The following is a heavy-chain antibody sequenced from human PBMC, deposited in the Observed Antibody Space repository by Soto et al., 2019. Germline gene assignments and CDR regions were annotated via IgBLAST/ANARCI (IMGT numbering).Heavy chain of an antibody. CDR1: GFTFGYYA. D-gene: IGHD2-2*01. J-gene: IGHJ4*02. V-gene: IGHV3-49*04. CDR2: IRSKAYGGTT. Sequence: PGGSLRLSCTASGFTFGYYAMSWVRQSPGKGLEWVGFIRSKAYGGTTEYAASVKGRFTISRDDSKSIAYLQMNSLKTEDTAVYYCTRDSSTSWALDYWGQGTLVTVSS. CDR3: TRDSSTSWALDY.